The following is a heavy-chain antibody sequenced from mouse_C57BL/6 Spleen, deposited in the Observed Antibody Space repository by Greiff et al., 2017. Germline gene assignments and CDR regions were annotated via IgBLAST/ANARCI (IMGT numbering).Heavy chain of an antibody. D-gene: IGHD3-2*02. CDR3: ARQLRLGEAWFAY. CDR1: GYTFTDYY. V-gene: IGHV1-26*01. CDR2: INPNKGGT. J-gene: IGHJ3*01. Sequence: EVQLQQSGPELVKPGASVKISCKASGYTFTDYYMNWVKQSHGKSLEWIGDINPNKGGTSYNQKFKGKATLTVDKSSSTAYMELRSLTSEDSAVYYCARQLRLGEAWFAYWGQGTLVTVSA.